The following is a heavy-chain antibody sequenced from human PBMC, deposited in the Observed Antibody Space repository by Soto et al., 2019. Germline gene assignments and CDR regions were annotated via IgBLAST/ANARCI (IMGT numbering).Heavy chain of an antibody. CDR1: GATCSSYA. D-gene: IGHD2-8*01. Sequence: QVQLVQPGAEVKKTGSTVKVTCKASGATCSSYAISRVRQAPGQGLEGMGGIIPIFGTANYAQKFQGRVTITADEATSTAYMELSSLRSEDTAVYYGATEKDGDCTNGVCRWVEVDLWGQGTLVTVSS. V-gene: IGHV1-69*01. CDR3: ATEKDGDCTNGVCRWVEVDL. CDR2: IIPIFGTA. J-gene: IGHJ5*02.